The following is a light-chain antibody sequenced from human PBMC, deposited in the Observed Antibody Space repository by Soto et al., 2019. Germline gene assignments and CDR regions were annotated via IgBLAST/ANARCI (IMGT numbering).Light chain of an antibody. CDR3: QQYNNRPPIT. CDR2: GAS. Sequence: EIVMTQSPVTLSVSPGESATLSCRASQSVGSNLAWYQQRPGQAPRLLIYGASTRATGIPVRFSGSGSGAECPLTSSGRQSEDFGVYLCQQYNNRPPITFGQGTRLEIK. V-gene: IGKV3D-15*01. J-gene: IGKJ5*01. CDR1: QSVGSN.